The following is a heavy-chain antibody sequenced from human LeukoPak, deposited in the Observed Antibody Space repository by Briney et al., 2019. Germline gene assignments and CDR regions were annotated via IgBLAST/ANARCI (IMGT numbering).Heavy chain of an antibody. Sequence: SETPSLTCTVSGGSISSGDYYWSWIRQPPGKGLEWIAYMYYSGSTYYNPSLKSLVTMSADTSKNQLSLKLSSVTAADTAVYYCARPYYYDSRIDPWGQGILVTVSS. J-gene: IGHJ5*02. D-gene: IGHD3-22*01. CDR1: GGSISSGDYY. CDR2: MYYSGST. CDR3: ARPYYYDSRIDP. V-gene: IGHV4-30-4*01.